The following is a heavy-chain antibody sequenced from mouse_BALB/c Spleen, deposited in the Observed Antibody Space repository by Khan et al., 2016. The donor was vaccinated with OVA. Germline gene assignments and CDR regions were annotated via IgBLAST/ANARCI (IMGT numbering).Heavy chain of an antibody. V-gene: IGHV1-81*01. CDR1: GYTFTYYV. D-gene: IGHD2-3*01. CDR3: AGEDGYYVYFDY. Sequence: QVQLQQSGPELVKPGASVKMSCKASGYTFTYYVITWVKQRTGQGLEWIGEIYPGSDNAYYNERFKGKATLTADKSSNTTLMQISSLTSEDSAVYFCAGEDGYYVYFDYWGQGTTLTVSS. CDR2: IYPGSDNA. J-gene: IGHJ2*01.